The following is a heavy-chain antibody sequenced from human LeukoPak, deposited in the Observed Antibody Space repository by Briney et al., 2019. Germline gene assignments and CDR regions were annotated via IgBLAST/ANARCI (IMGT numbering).Heavy chain of an antibody. V-gene: IGHV5-10-1*01. D-gene: IGHD3-9*01. Sequence: GESLRISCKGSGYSFTSYWISWVRQMPGKGLEWMGRIDPSDSYTNYSPSFQGHITISADKSISTAYLQWSSLKASDTAMYYCARSVRYFDWLFLWGQGTLVTVSS. CDR2: IDPSDSYT. J-gene: IGHJ4*02. CDR1: GYSFTSYW. CDR3: ARSVRYFDWLFL.